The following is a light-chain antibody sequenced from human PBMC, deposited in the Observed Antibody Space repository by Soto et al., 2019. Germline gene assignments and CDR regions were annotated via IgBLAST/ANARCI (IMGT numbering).Light chain of an antibody. J-gene: IGKJ5*01. CDR2: DAS. CDR1: QSIASH. Sequence: EIVLTQSPVTLSLSPGERATLSCRASQSIASHLAWYQQKPGQAPRLLIHDASSRATGIPARFSGSGSGTGFTLTISSLEPEDFAVYYCQQRNNWPPSITFGPGTRLEIK. CDR3: QQRNNWPPSIT. V-gene: IGKV3-11*01.